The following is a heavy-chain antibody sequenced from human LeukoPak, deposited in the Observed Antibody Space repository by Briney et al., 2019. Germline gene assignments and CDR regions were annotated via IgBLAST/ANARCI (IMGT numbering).Heavy chain of an antibody. CDR3: TIGGDSF. CDR1: GYTFTSYD. D-gene: IGHD1-26*01. J-gene: IGHJ4*02. Sequence: ASVKASCKASGYTFTSYDINWVRQATGQGLEWMGWMNPNSGNTGYAQKFQGRVTMTRNTSISTAYMQLNSLRSEDTAVYYCTIGGDSFWGQGTLVTVSS. CDR2: MNPNSGNT. V-gene: IGHV1-8*01.